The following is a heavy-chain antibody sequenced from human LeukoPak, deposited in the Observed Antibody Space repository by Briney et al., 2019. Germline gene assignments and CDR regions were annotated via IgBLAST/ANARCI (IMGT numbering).Heavy chain of an antibody. V-gene: IGHV3-7*04. Sequence: PGGSLRLSCAASGFTFSSHWMSWVRQAPGKGLEWVANIKQDGSEKYYVDSVKGRFTISRDNAKNSLYLQMNSLRAEDTAVYYCARATSDGDYLDYWGQGTLVTVSP. J-gene: IGHJ4*02. D-gene: IGHD4-17*01. CDR1: GFTFSSHW. CDR2: IKQDGSEK. CDR3: ARATSDGDYLDY.